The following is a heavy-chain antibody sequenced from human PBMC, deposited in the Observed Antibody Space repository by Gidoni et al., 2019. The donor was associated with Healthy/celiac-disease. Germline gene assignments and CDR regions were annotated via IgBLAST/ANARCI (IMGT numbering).Heavy chain of an antibody. CDR1: GFSLSNARMG. CDR3: ARIRTGHYYGSGRVDY. V-gene: IGHV2-26*01. Sequence: QVTLKESGPVLVKPTATLPLTCTVSGFSLSNARMGVSWIRQPPGKALEWLAHIFSNDEKSYSTSLKSRLTISKDTSKSQVVLTMTNMDPVDTATYYCARIRTGHYYGSGRVDYWGQGTLVTVSS. D-gene: IGHD3-10*01. J-gene: IGHJ4*02. CDR2: IFSNDEK.